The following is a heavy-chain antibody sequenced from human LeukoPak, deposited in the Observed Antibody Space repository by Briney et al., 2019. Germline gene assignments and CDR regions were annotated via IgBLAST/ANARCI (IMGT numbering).Heavy chain of an antibody. CDR3: ARAAVLVSARYYYGSGSYYPFDP. D-gene: IGHD3-10*01. Sequence: GRSLRLSCAASGFTFSSYAMHWVRQAPGKGLEWVAVISYDRSNKYYADSVKGRFTISRDNSKNTLYLQMNSLRAEDTAVYYCARAAVLVSARYYYGSGSYYPFDPWGQGTLVTVSS. V-gene: IGHV3-30*04. CDR2: ISYDRSNK. J-gene: IGHJ5*02. CDR1: GFTFSSYA.